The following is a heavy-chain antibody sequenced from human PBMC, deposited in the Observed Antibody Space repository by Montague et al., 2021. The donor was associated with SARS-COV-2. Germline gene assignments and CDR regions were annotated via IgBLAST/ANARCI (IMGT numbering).Heavy chain of an antibody. CDR3: ARLRDGVVPSPILGVGPYYSYYFIDV. CDR2: INHGGIT. CDR1: GGSFSGYH. J-gene: IGHJ6*03. D-gene: IGHD3-10*01. V-gene: IGHV4-34*01. Sequence: SETLSLTCAVYGGSFSGYHWNWIRQPPGKGLEWIGEINHGGITNYNPSLKSPLTISADTSKNQFSLKLTSVAAADTAVYYCARLRDGVVPSPILGVGPYYSYYFIDVWGKGTTVTVSS.